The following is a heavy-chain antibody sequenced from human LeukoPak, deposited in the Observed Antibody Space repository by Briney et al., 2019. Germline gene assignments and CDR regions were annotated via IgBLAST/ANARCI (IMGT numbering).Heavy chain of an antibody. CDR2: IKKDGSET. V-gene: IGHV3-7*03. D-gene: IGHD5-12*01. Sequence: GGSLRLSCAAPGFTFSTSWMSWVRQVPGKGLEWVANIKKDGSETYYVDSVKGRFTISRDNAKNSLYLQMNSLRAEDTAMYYCARGRYSGTTYYFDYWGQGTLVTVSS. J-gene: IGHJ4*02. CDR1: GFTFSTSW. CDR3: ARGRYSGTTYYFDY.